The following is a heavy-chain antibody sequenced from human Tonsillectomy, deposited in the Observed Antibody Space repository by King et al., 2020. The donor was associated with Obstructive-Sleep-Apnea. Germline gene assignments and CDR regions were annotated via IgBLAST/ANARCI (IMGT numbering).Heavy chain of an antibody. CDR3: ARDRDQLLYLDY. CDR2: IAFDGSNK. V-gene: IGHV3-30*04. J-gene: IGHJ4*02. CDR1: GFTFSSYS. D-gene: IGHD2-2*02. Sequence: VQLVESGGGVVQPGRSLRLSRAASGFTFSSYSMHWVRQAPGKGLEWVAGIAFDGSNKYYADSVKGRFTISRDNSKNTLYLQMNSLRAEDTAVYYCARDRDQLLYLDYWGQGTLVTVSS.